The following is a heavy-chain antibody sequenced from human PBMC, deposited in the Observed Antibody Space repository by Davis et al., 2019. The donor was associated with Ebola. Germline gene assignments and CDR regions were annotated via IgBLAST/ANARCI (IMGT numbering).Heavy chain of an antibody. V-gene: IGHV4-59*08. CDR1: GGSISSYY. J-gene: IGHJ5*02. CDR2: IYYSEST. Sequence: PSETLSLTCTVSGGSISSYYWSWIRQPPGKGLEWIGYIYYSESTNYNPSLKSRVTISVDTSKNQFSLKLSSVTAADTAVYYCARQGGNVLVPAAMIWMAGWFDPWGQGTLVTVSS. CDR3: ARQGGNVLVPAAMIWMAGWFDP. D-gene: IGHD2-2*01.